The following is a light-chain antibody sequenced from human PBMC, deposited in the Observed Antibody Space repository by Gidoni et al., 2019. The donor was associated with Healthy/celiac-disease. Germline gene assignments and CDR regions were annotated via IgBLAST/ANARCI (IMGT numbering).Light chain of an antibody. CDR1: QRVSSN. J-gene: IGKJ5*01. CDR3: QQYNNWPPIT. Sequence: ELVMTQSPATLSVSPGERATLYCRASQRVSSNLAWYQQKPGQAPRLLIYGASISATGIPARFSGSGSGTEFTLTISSLQSEDFAVYYCQQYNNWPPITFGQGTRLEIK. CDR2: GAS. V-gene: IGKV3D-15*01.